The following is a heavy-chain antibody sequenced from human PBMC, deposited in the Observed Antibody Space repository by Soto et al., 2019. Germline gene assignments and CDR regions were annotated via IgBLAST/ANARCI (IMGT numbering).Heavy chain of an antibody. D-gene: IGHD4-17*01. CDR2: INPDSGGT. CDR1: GYSLTDYY. CDR3: ARKVRDYNFDY. J-gene: IGHJ4*02. V-gene: IGHV1-2*02. Sequence: QVPLVQSGAEVKRPGASVKVSCKASGYSLTDYYMHWVRQAPGQGLEWMGWINPDSGGTKYAQKFQGRVTMTRDTSINTAFMDLSRLTSDDTAVYFCARKVRDYNFDYWGQGTLVTVSP.